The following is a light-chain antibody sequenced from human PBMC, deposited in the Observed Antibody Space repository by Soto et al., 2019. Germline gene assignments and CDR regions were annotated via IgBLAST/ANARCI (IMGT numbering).Light chain of an antibody. CDR3: QSYDTSLSGSYV. V-gene: IGLV1-40*01. J-gene: IGLJ1*01. Sequence: QSVLTQPPSVSGAPGQRVIVSCTGSTSNIGAGYAVHWYQQLPGTSPKLLIFANSSRPSGVPDRFSASRSGSSASLTITGLQAEDEADYYCQSYDTSLSGSYVFGSGTKVTVL. CDR1: TSNIGAGYA. CDR2: ANS.